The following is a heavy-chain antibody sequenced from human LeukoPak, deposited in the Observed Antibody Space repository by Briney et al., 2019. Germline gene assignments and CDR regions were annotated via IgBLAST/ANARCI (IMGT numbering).Heavy chain of an antibody. V-gene: IGHV1-2*02. Sequence: GASVKVSCKASGYTFTGYYMHWVRQAPGQRLEWMGWINPNSGGTNYAQKFQGRVTMTRDTSISTAYMELSRLRSDDTAVYYCASEDGYYDSSGYVDYWGQGTLVTVSS. CDR1: GYTFTGYY. D-gene: IGHD3-22*01. J-gene: IGHJ4*02. CDR2: INPNSGGT. CDR3: ASEDGYYDSSGYVDY.